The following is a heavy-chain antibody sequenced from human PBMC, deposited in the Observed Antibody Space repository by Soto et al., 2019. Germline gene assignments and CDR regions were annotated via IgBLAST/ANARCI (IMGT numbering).Heavy chain of an antibody. V-gene: IGHV3-7*03. D-gene: IGHD3-16*02. CDR1: GFTFSSYW. CDR3: ARDYDYVWGRYRPLFDY. CDR2: IKQDGIEK. Sequence: PGGSLRLSCAASGFTFSSYWMSWVRQAPWKGLEWVANIKQDGIEKYYVDSVKGRFTISRDNAKNSLYLQMNSLRAEDTAVYYCARDYDYVWGRYRPLFDYWVRRTLV. J-gene: IGHJ4*02.